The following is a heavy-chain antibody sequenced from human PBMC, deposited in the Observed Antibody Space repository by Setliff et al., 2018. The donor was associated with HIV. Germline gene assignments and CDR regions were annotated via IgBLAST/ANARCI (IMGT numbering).Heavy chain of an antibody. D-gene: IGHD2-2*01. CDR1: GYTFTSYG. V-gene: IGHV1-18*01. J-gene: IGHJ5*02. CDR2: ISPYNGHT. CDR3: AIWSCGRATCYDSPYNWFDP. Sequence: ASVKVSCKASGYTFTSYGIGWVRQAPGQGLEWMGWISPYNGHTNYAQKLQGRVTMTTDTSTSTTYMELTSLRSDDTAVYYCAIWSCGRATCYDSPYNWFDPWGQGTLVTVSS.